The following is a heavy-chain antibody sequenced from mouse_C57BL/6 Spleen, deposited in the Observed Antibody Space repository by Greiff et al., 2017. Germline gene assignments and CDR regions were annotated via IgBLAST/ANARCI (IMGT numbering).Heavy chain of an antibody. CDR3: ADDYDDWFAY. J-gene: IGHJ3*01. CDR2: IYPGDGDT. CDR1: GYAFSSSW. D-gene: IGHD2-4*01. Sequence: QVQLKQSGPELVKPGASVKISCKASGYAFSSSWMNWVKQRPGKGLEWIGRIYPGDGDTNYNGKFKGKDTLTADKSSSTAYMQLSSLTSEDSAVYFCADDYDDWFAYWGQGTLVTVSA. V-gene: IGHV1-82*01.